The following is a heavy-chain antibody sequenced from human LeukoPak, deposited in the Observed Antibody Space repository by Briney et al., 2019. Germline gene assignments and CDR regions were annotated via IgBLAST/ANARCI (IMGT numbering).Heavy chain of an antibody. V-gene: IGHV3-15*01. J-gene: IGHJ6*03. CDR1: VFTFSSYG. CDR2: IKSKTDGGTT. D-gene: IGHD1-26*01. Sequence: PGGSLRLSCAASVFTFSSYGMSWVRQAPGKGLEWVGRIKSKTDGGTTDYAAPVKGRFTISRDDSKNTLYLQMNSLKTEDTAVYYCTTVLSGSLYYYYYYMDVWGKGTTVTVSS. CDR3: TTVLSGSLYYYYYYMDV.